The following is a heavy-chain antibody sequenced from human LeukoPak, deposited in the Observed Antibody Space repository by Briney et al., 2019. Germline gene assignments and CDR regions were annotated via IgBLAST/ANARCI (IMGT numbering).Heavy chain of an antibody. CDR2: ISGDGGST. CDR1: GFTFDDYA. D-gene: IGHD3-16*01. Sequence: GGSLRLSCAASGFTFDDYAMPWVRQAPGKGLNWVSLISGDGGSTYYADSVKGRFTISRDNSKNSLYLQMNSLRTEDTALYYCAKDFHYDYVWGNGFDPWGQGTLVTVSS. J-gene: IGHJ5*02. V-gene: IGHV3-43*02. CDR3: AKDFHYDYVWGNGFDP.